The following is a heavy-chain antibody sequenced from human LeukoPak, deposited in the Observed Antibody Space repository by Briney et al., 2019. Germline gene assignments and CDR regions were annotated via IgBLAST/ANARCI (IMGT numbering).Heavy chain of an antibody. CDR1: GFTFSSYA. CDR2: ISGSGGST. V-gene: IGHV3-23*01. D-gene: IGHD1-26*01. Sequence: GGSLRLSCAASGFTFSSYAMSWVRQAPGKGLEWVSAISGSGGSTYYADSVKGRFTISRDNSKNTLYLQMNSLRAEDTAVYYCAKDGVGATYYYYYGMDVWGQGTTVTVYS. J-gene: IGHJ6*02. CDR3: AKDGVGATYYYYYGMDV.